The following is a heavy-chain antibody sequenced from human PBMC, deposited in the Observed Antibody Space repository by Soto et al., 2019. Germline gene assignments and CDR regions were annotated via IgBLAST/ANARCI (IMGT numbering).Heavy chain of an antibody. J-gene: IGHJ4*02. CDR1: GGSFSGYY. D-gene: IGHD3-16*01. CDR3: AREPPLYDYIWGSNVDY. CDR2: INHSGST. Sequence: PSETLSLTCAVYGGSFSGYYWSWIRQPPGKGLEWIGEINHSGSTNYNPSLKSRVTISVDTSKNQFSLKLSSVTAADTAVYYCAREPPLYDYIWGSNVDYWGQGTLVTVSS. V-gene: IGHV4-34*01.